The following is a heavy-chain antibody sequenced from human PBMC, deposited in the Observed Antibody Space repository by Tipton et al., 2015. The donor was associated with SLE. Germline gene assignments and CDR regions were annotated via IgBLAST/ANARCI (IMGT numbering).Heavy chain of an antibody. D-gene: IGHD2-15*01. CDR2: IYTSGST. CDR3: ARQVVVASRWFDP. CDR1: GGSISSYY. J-gene: IGHJ5*02. Sequence: TLSLTCTVSGGSISSYYWSWIRQPPGKGLEWIGYIYTSGSTNYNPSLKSRVTISVDTSKNQFSLKLSSVTAADTAVYYCARQVVVASRWFDPWGQGTLVTVSS. V-gene: IGHV4-4*09.